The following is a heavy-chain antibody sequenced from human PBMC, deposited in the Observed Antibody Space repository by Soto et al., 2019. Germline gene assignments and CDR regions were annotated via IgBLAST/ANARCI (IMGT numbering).Heavy chain of an antibody. CDR2: IIPILGIA. D-gene: IGHD1-1*01. J-gene: IGHJ6*02. CDR1: GGTFSSYT. V-gene: IGHV1-69*08. Sequence: QVQLVQSGAAVKKPGSSVKVSCKASGGTFSSYTISWVRQAPGQGLEWMGRIIPILGIANYAQKFQGRVTITEYKSTSTAYMEPSSLRSEDTALYYCARELEDYYYYGMDGWGHVTTVTVSS. CDR3: ARELEDYYYYGMDG.